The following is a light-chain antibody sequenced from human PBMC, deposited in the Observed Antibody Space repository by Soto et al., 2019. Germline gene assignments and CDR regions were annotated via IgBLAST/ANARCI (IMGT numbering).Light chain of an antibody. V-gene: IGKV3-20*01. Sequence: EIVLTQSPSTLSLSPGERATLSCRASQSVRSNSLAWYQKKPGQAPRFLIYVASIRATGIPDRFSGSGSGTDFTLTISRLEPEDFAAYYCQQYDSTPLTFGGGTKLDIK. CDR1: QSVRSNS. CDR3: QQYDSTPLT. CDR2: VAS. J-gene: IGKJ4*01.